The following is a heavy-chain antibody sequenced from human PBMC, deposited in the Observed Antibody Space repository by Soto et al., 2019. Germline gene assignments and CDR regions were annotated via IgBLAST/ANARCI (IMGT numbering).Heavy chain of an antibody. Sequence: QVQLVQSGAEVKKPGSSVKVSCKASGGSFSSYAISWLPQAPRKGLEWMGGIIPIFGTANYAQKFQGRVTITADESTSTAYMELSSLRSEDTAVYYCARDRIAPGLPNWFDPWGQGTLVTVSS. J-gene: IGHJ5*02. CDR3: ARDRIAPGLPNWFDP. CDR1: GGSFSSYA. D-gene: IGHD2-15*01. V-gene: IGHV1-69*12. CDR2: IIPIFGTA.